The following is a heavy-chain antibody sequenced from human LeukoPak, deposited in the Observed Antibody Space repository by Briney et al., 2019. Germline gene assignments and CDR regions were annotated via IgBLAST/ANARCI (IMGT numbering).Heavy chain of an antibody. Sequence: PTGASLRLSCAASGFTFSSYAMSWVRQAPGKGLEWVSAISGSGGSTYYADSVKGRFTISRDNSKNTLYLQMNSLRAEDTAVYYCAKDPQVYYGDYVDYWGQGTLVTVSS. CDR1: GFTFSSYA. D-gene: IGHD4-17*01. V-gene: IGHV3-23*01. CDR2: ISGSGGST. CDR3: AKDPQVYYGDYVDY. J-gene: IGHJ4*02.